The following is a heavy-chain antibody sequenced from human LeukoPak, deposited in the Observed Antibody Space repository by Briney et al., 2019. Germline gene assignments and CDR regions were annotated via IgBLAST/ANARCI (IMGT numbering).Heavy chain of an antibody. D-gene: IGHD3-10*01. V-gene: IGHV3-23*01. CDR2: ISGGGGST. CDR3: ARDPYGSGAENH. J-gene: IGHJ5*02. Sequence: GGSLRLSCAASGFTFSSYAMSWVRQAPGKGLEWVSAISGGGGSTYYADSVKGRFTISRDNSKNTLYLQMNSLRAEDTAVYYCARDPYGSGAENHWGQGTLVTVSS. CDR1: GFTFSSYA.